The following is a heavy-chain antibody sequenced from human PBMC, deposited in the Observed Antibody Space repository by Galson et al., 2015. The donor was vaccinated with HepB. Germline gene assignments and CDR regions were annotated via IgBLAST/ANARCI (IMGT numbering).Heavy chain of an antibody. Sequence: SLRLSCAASGFPFRTYAMSWVRQAPGKGLEWVSGITGSGGSTYYADSVKGRFTISRDNSKNTLFLQMNSLRAEDTAVYYCAKPYLEGFGELISWGQGTLVTVSS. CDR1: GFPFRTYA. CDR2: ITGSGGST. D-gene: IGHD3-10*01. J-gene: IGHJ4*02. CDR3: AKPYLEGFGELIS. V-gene: IGHV3-23*01.